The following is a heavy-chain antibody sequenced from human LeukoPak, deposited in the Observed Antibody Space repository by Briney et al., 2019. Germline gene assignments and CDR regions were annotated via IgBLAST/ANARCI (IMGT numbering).Heavy chain of an antibody. CDR3: ARVEWSYYFDY. Sequence: MTSETLSLTCTVSVGSISSSVYYWGWIRQPPGKGLEWIGNIYYSGSTYYNPSLRSRVTISVDTSKNQFSLKLSSVTAADTAVYYCARVEWSYYFDYWGQGTLVTVSS. CDR2: IYYSGST. CDR1: VGSISSSVYY. J-gene: IGHJ4*02. V-gene: IGHV4-39*01. D-gene: IGHD3-3*01.